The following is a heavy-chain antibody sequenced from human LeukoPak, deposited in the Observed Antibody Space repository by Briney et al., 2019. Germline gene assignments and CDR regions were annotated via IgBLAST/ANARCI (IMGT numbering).Heavy chain of an antibody. V-gene: IGHV1-18*01. CDR2: ISAYNGNT. CDR3: ARGPPSEIFGVVITIYYFDY. CDR1: GYTFTSYG. D-gene: IGHD3-3*01. J-gene: IGHJ4*02. Sequence: ASVKVSCKASGYTFTSYGISWVRQAPGQGLEWMGWISAYNGNTNYAQKLQGRVTMTTDTSTSTAYMELRSLRSDDTAVYYCARGPPSEIFGVVITIYYFDYWGQGTLVTVSS.